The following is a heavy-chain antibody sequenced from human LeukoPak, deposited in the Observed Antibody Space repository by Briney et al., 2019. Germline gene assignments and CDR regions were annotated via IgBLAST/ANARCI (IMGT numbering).Heavy chain of an antibody. CDR2: VSSSSSYI. CDR1: GFTFSSYS. CDR3: ARDPSTGAFDI. D-gene: IGHD3-9*01. V-gene: IGHV3-21*01. J-gene: IGHJ3*02. Sequence: PGGSLRLSCAASGFTFSSYSMNWVRQAPGKGLEWVSSVSSSSSYIYYADSVKGRFTISRDNAKNSLYLQMNSLRAEDTAVYYCARDPSTGAFDIWGQGTMVTVSS.